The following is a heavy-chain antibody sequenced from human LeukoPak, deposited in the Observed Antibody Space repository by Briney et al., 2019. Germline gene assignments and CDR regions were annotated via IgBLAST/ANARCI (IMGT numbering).Heavy chain of an antibody. D-gene: IGHD2-2*01. CDR2: IDQDGSET. CDR3: AREGVPAAIDY. J-gene: IGHJ4*02. CDR1: GFIFSNYW. Sequence: GGSLRLSCAASGFIFSNYWMNWVRQAPGKGLEWVASIDQDGSETNYVGSVKGRFTISRDNPKNSLSLQMSTLRAEDTAVYYCAREGVPAAIDYWGQGTLVTVSS. V-gene: IGHV3-7*01.